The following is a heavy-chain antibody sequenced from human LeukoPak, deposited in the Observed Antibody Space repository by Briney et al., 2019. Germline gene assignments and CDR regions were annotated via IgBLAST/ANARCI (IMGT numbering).Heavy chain of an antibody. CDR3: ARDQPARPPIIHHYDGIDV. V-gene: IGHV3-64*01. CDR2: ISSSGGRT. CDR1: GFTFSTYA. J-gene: IGHJ6*02. D-gene: IGHD6-6*01. Sequence: GGSLRLSRAASGFTFSTYAMHWVRQAPGKGLEYVSAISSSGGRTYYANSVKDRFTISRDISTNTLYLQMGSLRAEDTAVYYCARDQPARPPIIHHYDGIDVWGQGTTVTVSS.